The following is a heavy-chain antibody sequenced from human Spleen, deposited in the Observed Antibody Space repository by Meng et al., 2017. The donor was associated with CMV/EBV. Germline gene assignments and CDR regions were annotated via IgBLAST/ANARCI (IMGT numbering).Heavy chain of an antibody. J-gene: IGHJ4*02. V-gene: IGHV3-48*03. CDR2: ISSSGTSI. D-gene: IGHD5-12*01. CDR3: ARRLHPAPDPYFDY. CDR1: GFTFRSYA. Sequence: GGSLRLSCAASGFTFRSYAMNWVRQSPGKGLEWVSYISSSGTSIYYADSVKGRFTISRDNAKNSLYLQMNSLRAEDTAVYYCARRLHPAPDPYFDYWGQGTLVTVSS.